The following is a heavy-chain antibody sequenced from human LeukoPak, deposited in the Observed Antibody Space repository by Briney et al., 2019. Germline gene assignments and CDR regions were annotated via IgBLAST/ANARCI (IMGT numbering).Heavy chain of an antibody. CDR3: ASQIAAYFDY. Sequence: AETLSLTCTVSGGSISSYYWSWLRQPAGKGLEGIGRIYTSGSTNYNPSLKSRVTMSVDTSKNQFSLKLSSVTAADTAVYYCASQIAAYFDYWGQGTLVTVSS. CDR2: IYTSGST. D-gene: IGHD6-6*01. J-gene: IGHJ4*02. CDR1: GGSISSYY. V-gene: IGHV4-4*07.